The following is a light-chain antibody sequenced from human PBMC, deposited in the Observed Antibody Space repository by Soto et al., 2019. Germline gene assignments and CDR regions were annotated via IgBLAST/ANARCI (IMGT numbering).Light chain of an antibody. CDR1: SNNVGICA. Sequence: QSVLTQEASGAGTVGQKVTLSCTGNSNNVGICAVGWYQQISHGATKTVLFGNSLPSGIPHRFSGSKSGNTASLTISGLWPAYEADYYCSARDYSPGVFGGGTKLIFL. CDR2: GN. J-gene: IGLJ3*02. V-gene: IGLV1-36*01. CDR3: SARDYSPGV.